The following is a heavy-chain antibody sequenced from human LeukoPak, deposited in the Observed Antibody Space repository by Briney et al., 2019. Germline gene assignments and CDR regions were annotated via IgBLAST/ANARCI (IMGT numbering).Heavy chain of an antibody. V-gene: IGHV4-59*11. CDR3: ARENYYGSGSYHFDY. CDR2: IYYSGST. D-gene: IGHD3-10*01. J-gene: IGHJ4*02. CDR1: GGSISSHY. Sequence: PSETLSLTCTVSGGSISSHYWSWIRQPPGKGLEWIGYIYYSGSTNYNPSLKSRVTISVDTSKNQFSLKLSSVTAADTAVYYCARENYYGSGSYHFDYWGQGTLVTVSS.